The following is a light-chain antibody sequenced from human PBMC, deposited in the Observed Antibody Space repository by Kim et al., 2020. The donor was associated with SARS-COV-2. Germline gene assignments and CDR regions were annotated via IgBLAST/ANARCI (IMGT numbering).Light chain of an antibody. CDR1: SLRSYY. V-gene: IGLV3-19*01. J-gene: IGLJ3*02. CDR2: GKN. Sequence: ALGQKVRITCQGDSLRSYYASWDQQKPGQAPVLVIYGKNNRPAGIPDRFSGSSSGNTASLTITGAQAEDEADYYCNSRDSSGNHLVFGGGTQLTVL. CDR3: NSRDSSGNHLV.